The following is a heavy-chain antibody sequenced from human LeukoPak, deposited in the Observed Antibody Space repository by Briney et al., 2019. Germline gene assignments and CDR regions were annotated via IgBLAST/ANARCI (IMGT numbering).Heavy chain of an antibody. CDR3: AKDVGSYSYGYWGIDY. CDR2: ISYDGSNK. V-gene: IGHV3-30*18. D-gene: IGHD5-18*01. CDR1: GFTFSSYG. J-gene: IGHJ4*02. Sequence: GRSLRLSCAASGFTFSSYGMHWVRQAPGKGLEWVAVISYDGSNKYYADSVKGRFTISRDNSKNTLYLQMNSLRVEDTAVYYCAKDVGSYSYGYWGIDYWGQGTLVTVSS.